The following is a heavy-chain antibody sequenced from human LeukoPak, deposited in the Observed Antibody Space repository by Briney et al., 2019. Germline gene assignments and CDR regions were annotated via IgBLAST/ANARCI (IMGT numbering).Heavy chain of an antibody. CDR3: AREPDTAMDYYYYGMDV. D-gene: IGHD5-18*01. Sequence: ASVKVSCKASGYTFTGYYMHWVRQAPGQGLEWMGWINPSSGGTNYAQKFQGRVTMTRDTSISTAYMELSRLRSDDTAVYYCAREPDTAMDYYYYGMDVWGQGTTVTVSS. J-gene: IGHJ6*02. V-gene: IGHV1-2*02. CDR2: INPSSGGT. CDR1: GYTFTGYY.